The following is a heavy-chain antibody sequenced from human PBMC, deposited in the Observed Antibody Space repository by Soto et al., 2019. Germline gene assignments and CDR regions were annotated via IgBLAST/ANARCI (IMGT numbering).Heavy chain of an antibody. CDR2: IYYSGTT. V-gene: IGHV4-59*01. CDR1: GGSISRYY. Sequence: QVQLQESGPGLVRPSETLSLTCTVSGGSISRYYWGWIRQPPGKRLEWIGYIYYSGTTDYNPSLKSRVTISVDTSKNQFSLKMTSVTAADTAVYYCVREHYFDYWGQGTLVTVSS. CDR3: VREHYFDY. J-gene: IGHJ4*02.